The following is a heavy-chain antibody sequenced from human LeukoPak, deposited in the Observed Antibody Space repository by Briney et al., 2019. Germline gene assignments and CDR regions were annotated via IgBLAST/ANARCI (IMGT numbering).Heavy chain of an antibody. D-gene: IGHD4-17*01. Sequence: GGSLRLSCSASGLTFSSQAMSWVRQAPGKGLEWVSAISGSGASTYYADSVKGRFTVSRDNSKNTLYLQMNSLRPEDTAIYYCAKDDGDYGFFWGQGTLVTVSS. CDR1: GLTFSSQA. CDR3: AKDDGDYGFF. CDR2: ISGSGAST. J-gene: IGHJ4*02. V-gene: IGHV3-23*01.